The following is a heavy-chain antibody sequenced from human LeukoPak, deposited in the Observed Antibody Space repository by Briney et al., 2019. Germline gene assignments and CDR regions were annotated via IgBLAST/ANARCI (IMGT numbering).Heavy chain of an antibody. V-gene: IGHV4-59*08. Sequence: SQTLSLTCTVSGGSINDYYWSWIRRPPGKGLEWIGYIFYSGSTKYNPSLKSRVSISVDMSKNRFSLKLSSVAAADTAVYFCARHTGSNPQFDPWGQGTLVTVSS. D-gene: IGHD4-23*01. CDR2: IFYSGST. CDR3: ARHTGSNPQFDP. J-gene: IGHJ5*02. CDR1: GGSINDYY.